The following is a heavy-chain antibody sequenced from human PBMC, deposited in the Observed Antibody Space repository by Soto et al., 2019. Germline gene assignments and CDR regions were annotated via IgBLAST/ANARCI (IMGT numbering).Heavy chain of an antibody. V-gene: IGHV3-23*01. CDR2: ISSSGDNT. Sequence: WGSVRLSGAAAECAFSGGARSWVRQAPGKGLEWVSGISSSGDNTYYADSVKGRFTISRDNSKNTLYLQMNSLRVEDTAVYYCAKVLHQLSPQTDYWGLGTLVTVSS. J-gene: IGHJ4*02. CDR3: AKVLHQLSPQTDY. D-gene: IGHD3-16*02. CDR1: ECAFSGGA.